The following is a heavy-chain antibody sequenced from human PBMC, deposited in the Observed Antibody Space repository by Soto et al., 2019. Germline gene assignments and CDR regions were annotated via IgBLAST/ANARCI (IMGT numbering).Heavy chain of an antibody. CDR1: GFSLSIYD. J-gene: IGHJ4*02. CDR3: TRGRQWNPLPSTV. CDR2: ISTGSDYI. V-gene: IGHV3-21*06. D-gene: IGHD6-19*01. Sequence: EVQLVESGGGLVKPGGSLKLSCVASGFSLSIYDMTWVRQAPGKGLEWVSSISTGSDYIYYADSLKGRFTISRDNAKNSMYLQMKSLRVEDTAVYFCTRGRQWNPLPSTVWGQGTLVIVSS.